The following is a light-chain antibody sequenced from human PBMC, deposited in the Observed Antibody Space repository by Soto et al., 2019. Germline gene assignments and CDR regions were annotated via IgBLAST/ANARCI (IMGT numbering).Light chain of an antibody. Sequence: QSALTQPASVSGSPGQSITISCTGTSSDVGGYKYVSWYQQHPGKAPKLMIYEVINRSSGVSTRFSGSKSGNTASLTISGLQAEDEADYYCSSSTSSNTFVFGTGTKLTVL. V-gene: IGLV2-14*01. CDR3: SSSTSSNTFV. CDR2: EVI. J-gene: IGLJ1*01. CDR1: SSDVGGYKY.